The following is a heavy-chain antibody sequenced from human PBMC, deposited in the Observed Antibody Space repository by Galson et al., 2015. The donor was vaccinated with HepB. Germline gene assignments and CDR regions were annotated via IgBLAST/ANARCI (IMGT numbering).Heavy chain of an antibody. CDR2: ISSSSSYI. D-gene: IGHD6-13*01. V-gene: IGHV3-21*01. CDR3: ARYSSSWDYYGMDV. Sequence: SLRLSCAASGLTFSSYSMNWVRQAPGKGLEWVSSISSSSSYIYYADSVKGRFTISRDNAKNSLYLQMNSLRAEDTAVYYCARYSSSWDYYGMDVWGQGTTVTVSS. CDR1: GLTFSSYS. J-gene: IGHJ6*02.